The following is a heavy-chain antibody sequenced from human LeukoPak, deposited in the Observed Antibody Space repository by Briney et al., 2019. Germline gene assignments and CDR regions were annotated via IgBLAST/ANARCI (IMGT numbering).Heavy chain of an antibody. D-gene: IGHD3-9*01. CDR1: GFTFSSYA. J-gene: IGHJ6*02. CDR2: ISYDGSNK. V-gene: IGHV3-30-3*01. CDR3: AREQRERYYDILTGYRTYYYYGMDV. Sequence: GRSLRLSCAASGFTFSSYAMHWVRQAPGKGLEWVAVISYDGSNKYYADSVKGRFTISRDNSKNALYLQMNSLRAEDTAVYYCAREQRERYYDILTGYRTYYYYGMDVWGQGTTVTVSS.